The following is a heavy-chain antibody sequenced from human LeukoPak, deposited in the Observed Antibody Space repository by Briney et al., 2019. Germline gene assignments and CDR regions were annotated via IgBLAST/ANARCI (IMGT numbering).Heavy chain of an antibody. D-gene: IGHD2-15*01. Sequence: GESLQISCKGSGYSFTSYWIGWVRQMPGKGLEWMGIIYPGDSDTRYSPSFQGQVTISADKSISTAYLQWSSLKASDTAMYYCARRMGGHCSGGSCYSIDYWGQGTLVTVSS. CDR3: ARRMGGHCSGGSCYSIDY. CDR2: IYPGDSDT. CDR1: GYSFTSYW. V-gene: IGHV5-51*01. J-gene: IGHJ4*02.